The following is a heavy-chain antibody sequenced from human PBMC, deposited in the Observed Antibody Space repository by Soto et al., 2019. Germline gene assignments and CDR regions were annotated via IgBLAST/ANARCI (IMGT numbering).Heavy chain of an antibody. Sequence: EVQLVESGGGLVQPGRSLRLSCAASGFTFDDYAMHWVRQAPGKGLEWVSGISWNSGSIGYADSVKGRFTISRDNAKNSLYLQMNSLRAEDTALYYCAKGRGYSYGYTLDYWGQGTLVTVSS. D-gene: IGHD5-18*01. V-gene: IGHV3-9*01. CDR1: GFTFDDYA. CDR2: ISWNSGSI. CDR3: AKGRGYSYGYTLDY. J-gene: IGHJ4*02.